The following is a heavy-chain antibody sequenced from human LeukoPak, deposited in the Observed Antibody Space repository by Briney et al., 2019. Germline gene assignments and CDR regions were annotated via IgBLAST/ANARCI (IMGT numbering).Heavy chain of an antibody. CDR1: GFTFSSYE. D-gene: IGHD3-22*01. Sequence: PGGSLRLSCAASGFTFSSYEMDWVRQAPGKGLEWISYISSRGSTKYYADSVKGRFTISRDNAKNSLYLQMNSLRAEDTAVYYCARGGTMIVRHFDYWGQGTLVTVSS. CDR2: ISSRGSTK. J-gene: IGHJ4*02. V-gene: IGHV3-48*03. CDR3: ARGGTMIVRHFDY.